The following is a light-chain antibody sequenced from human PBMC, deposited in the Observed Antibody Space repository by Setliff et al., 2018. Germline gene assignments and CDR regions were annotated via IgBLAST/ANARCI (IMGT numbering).Light chain of an antibody. V-gene: IGLV2-14*03. CDR1: SSDVGNYIY. J-gene: IGLJ1*01. CDR3: SSFRGGTSPFV. Sequence: QSALTQPASVSGSPGQTITISCTGTSSDVGNYIYVSWYQQHPGRAPKLMVYDVSTRPSGISYRFSGSKSGNTASLTISGLQAEDEADYYYSSFRGGTSPFVFGTGTKSPS. CDR2: DVS.